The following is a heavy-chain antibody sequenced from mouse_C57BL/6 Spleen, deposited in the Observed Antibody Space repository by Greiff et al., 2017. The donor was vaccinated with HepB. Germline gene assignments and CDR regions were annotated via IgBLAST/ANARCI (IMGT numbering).Heavy chain of an antibody. D-gene: IGHD2-2*01. Sequence: VKLVESGPGLVQPSQSLSITCTVSGFSLTSYGVHWVRQSPGKGLEWLGVIWSGGSTDYNAAFISRLSISKDNSKSQVFFKMNSLQADDTAIYYCARSVSTMVTTRGYYAMDYWGQGTSVTVSS. CDR3: ARSVSTMVTTRGYYAMDY. V-gene: IGHV2-2*01. CDR2: IWSGGST. CDR1: GFSLTSYG. J-gene: IGHJ4*01.